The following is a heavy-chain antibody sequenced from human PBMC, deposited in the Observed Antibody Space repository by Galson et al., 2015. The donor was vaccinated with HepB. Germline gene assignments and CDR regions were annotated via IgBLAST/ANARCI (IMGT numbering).Heavy chain of an antibody. CDR3: ARMHAMGVEQRVLGY. V-gene: IGHV3-30-3*01. CDR1: GFTFSNYA. D-gene: IGHD6-13*01. Sequence: SLRLSCAASGFTFSNYAMHWVRQAPGKGLEWVAVISYDGSNKYYADSVKGRFTISRDNSKNTLYLQMNSLRAEDTAVYYCARMHAMGVEQRVLGYWGQVTLVTVSS. J-gene: IGHJ4*02. CDR2: ISYDGSNK.